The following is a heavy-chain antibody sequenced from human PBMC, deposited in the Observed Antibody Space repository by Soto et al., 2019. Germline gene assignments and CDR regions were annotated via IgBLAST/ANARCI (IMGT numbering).Heavy chain of an antibody. Sequence: SETLSLTCTVSGGSISPHYWSWVRQPPGKGLEWIGYVFYSGSTNYNPSLKSRVTMSVDTSKNQFSLKLKSVTAADTAVYFCARETGAGPTDYWGQGTLVTVSS. D-gene: IGHD3-10*01. J-gene: IGHJ4*02. CDR3: ARETGAGPTDY. CDR2: VFYSGST. CDR1: GGSISPHY. V-gene: IGHV4-59*11.